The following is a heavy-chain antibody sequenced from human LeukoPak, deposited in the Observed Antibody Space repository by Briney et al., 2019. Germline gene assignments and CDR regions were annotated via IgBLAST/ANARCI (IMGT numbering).Heavy chain of an antibody. V-gene: IGHV3-30*02. Sequence: GGSLRLSCAASGFTFSNYGMHWVRQAPDKGLEWVAFIRYEGSSKYYADSVKGRFTISRDNSKNTLYLQMNSLRAEDTAVYYCAKGTVARFGEGDAFDIWGQGTMVTVSS. CDR2: IRYEGSSK. D-gene: IGHD3-16*01. CDR3: AKGTVARFGEGDAFDI. J-gene: IGHJ3*02. CDR1: GFTFSNYG.